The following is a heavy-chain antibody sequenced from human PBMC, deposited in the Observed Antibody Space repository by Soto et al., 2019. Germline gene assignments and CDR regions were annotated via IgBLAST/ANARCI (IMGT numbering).Heavy chain of an antibody. CDR2: IYYTGTT. D-gene: IGHD3-10*01. CDR3: AREVSSFGSNHFDS. Sequence: SETLSLTCSFSVTSIIGYYWTWIRQPPGKGLEWIGYIYYTGTTKYNPSLKSRVTISVDTSKNQFSLRLNSVTAADTAVYYCAREVSSFGSNHFDSWGQGALVTVSS. CDR1: VTSIIGYY. V-gene: IGHV4-59*01. J-gene: IGHJ4*02.